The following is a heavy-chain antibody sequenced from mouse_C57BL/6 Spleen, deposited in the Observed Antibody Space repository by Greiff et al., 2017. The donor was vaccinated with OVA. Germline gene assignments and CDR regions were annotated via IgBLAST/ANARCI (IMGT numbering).Heavy chain of an antibody. J-gene: IGHJ3*01. CDR3: ATQGFAY. CDR1: GYAFTNYL. Sequence: VQLVESGAELVRPGTSVKVSCKASGYAFTNYLIEWVKQRPGQGLEWIGVINPGSGGTNYNEKFKGKATLTADKSSSTAYMQLSSLTSEDSAVYFCATQGFAYWGQGTLVTVSA. V-gene: IGHV1-54*01. CDR2: INPGSGGT.